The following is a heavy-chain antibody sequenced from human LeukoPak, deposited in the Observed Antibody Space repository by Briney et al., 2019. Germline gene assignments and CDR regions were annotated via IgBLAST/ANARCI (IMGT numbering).Heavy chain of an antibody. V-gene: IGHV4-39*01. J-gene: IGHJ6*02. D-gene: IGHD2-2*01. CDR2: INSFGST. CDR3: AKYCSSTSCANVGMDV. Sequence: PSETLSLTCTVSGGSISSSDFFWVWIRQPPGKGLEWIGNINSFGSTYYSPSLKSRLTISVDTSKNQFSLRLSSVTAADTAVYYCAKYCSSTSCANVGMDVWGQGTTVTVSS. CDR1: GGSISSSDFF.